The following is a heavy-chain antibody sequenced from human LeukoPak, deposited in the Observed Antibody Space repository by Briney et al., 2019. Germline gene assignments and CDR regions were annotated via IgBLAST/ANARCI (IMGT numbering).Heavy chain of an antibody. CDR2: ISYDGSNK. CDR1: GFTFSSYG. D-gene: IGHD3-3*01. J-gene: IGHJ6*02. V-gene: IGHV3-30*03. CDR3: ARDLITIFGVVSHYYGMDV. Sequence: GGSLRLSCAASGFTFSSYGMHWVRQGPGKGLEWVAVISYDGSNKYYADSVKGRFTISRDTSKNTLYLQMNSLRAEDTAVYYCARDLITIFGVVSHYYGMDVWGQGTTVTVSS.